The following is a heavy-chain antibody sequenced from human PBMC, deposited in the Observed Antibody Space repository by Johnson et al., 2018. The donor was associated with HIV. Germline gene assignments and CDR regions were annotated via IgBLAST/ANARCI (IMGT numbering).Heavy chain of an antibody. CDR1: GFTFSKPW. J-gene: IGHJ3*02. V-gene: IGHV3-15*01. Sequence: EVQLVESGGDLVKPGGSLRLSCAGSGFTFSKPWLTWVRHAPGKGLEWIARIKSETDGGTKDSAAPVKGRFTISRDDSKNTLYLQMNSLKIEDTAVYYCTTGQLGGASDIWGQGTMVTVS. D-gene: IGHD6-13*01. CDR3: TTGQLGGASDI. CDR2: IKSETDGGTK.